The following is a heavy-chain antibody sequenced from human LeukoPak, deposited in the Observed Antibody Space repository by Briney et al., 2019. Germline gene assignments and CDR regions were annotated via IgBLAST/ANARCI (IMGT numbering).Heavy chain of an antibody. J-gene: IGHJ4*02. CDR3: ARCQYYDSSGYWYYFDY. CDR2: IYYSGST. Sequence: PSETLSLTCTVSGGSINRYYWSWIRQPPGKGLEWIGQIYYSGSTNYNPSLKSRVTVSVDTSKNRFSLKLSSVTAADTAVYYCARCQYYDSSGYWYYFDYWGQGTLVTVSS. V-gene: IGHV4-59*08. CDR1: GGSINRYY. D-gene: IGHD3-22*01.